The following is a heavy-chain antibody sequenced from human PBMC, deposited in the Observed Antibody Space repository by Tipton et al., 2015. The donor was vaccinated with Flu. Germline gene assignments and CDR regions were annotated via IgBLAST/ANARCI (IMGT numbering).Heavy chain of an antibody. CDR3: ARDAGYCAGANCYSGVDP. Sequence: VQSGGGLVKPGGSLRLSCTASGFTFNYYHMAWIRQAPGKGLEWVSYISGGGFTVYYADSVKGRFTISRDNAKNSLYLQMNSLRAEDTALYYCARDAGYCAGANCYSGVDPWGQGALVTVSS. V-gene: IGHV3-11*01. D-gene: IGHD2-15*01. CDR2: ISGGGFTV. CDR1: GFTFNYYH. J-gene: IGHJ5*02.